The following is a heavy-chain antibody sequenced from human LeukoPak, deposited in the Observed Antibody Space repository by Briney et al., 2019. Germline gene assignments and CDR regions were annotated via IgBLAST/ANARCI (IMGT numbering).Heavy chain of an antibody. J-gene: IGHJ3*02. CDR3: ARERIVVVTLSDAVDI. D-gene: IGHD2-21*02. CDR2: INPNSGGT. Sequence: ASVKVSCKASGYTFTGYYIHWVRQAPGQGLEWMGWINPNSGGTKCAQNFQGRVTVTRDTSISTAYMELSSLTSDDTAVYYCARERIVVVTLSDAVDIWGQGTMVTVSS. V-gene: IGHV1-2*02. CDR1: GYTFTGYY.